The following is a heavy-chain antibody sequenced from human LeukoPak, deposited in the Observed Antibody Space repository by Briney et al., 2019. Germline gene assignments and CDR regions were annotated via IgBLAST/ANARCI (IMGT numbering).Heavy chain of an antibody. V-gene: IGHV4-34*01. CDR2: INHSGST. Sequence: SETLSLTCAVYGGSFSGYYWSWIRQPPGKGLEWIGEINHSGSTNYNPSLKSRVTISVDTSKNQFSLKLSSLTAADTAVYYCARGRRHDAFDIWGQGTMVTVSS. CDR1: GGSFSGYY. CDR3: ARGRRHDAFDI. D-gene: IGHD1-14*01. J-gene: IGHJ3*02.